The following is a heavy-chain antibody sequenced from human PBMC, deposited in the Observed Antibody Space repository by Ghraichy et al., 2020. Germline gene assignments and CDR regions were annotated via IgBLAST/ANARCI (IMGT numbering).Heavy chain of an antibody. J-gene: IGHJ4*02. CDR3: PREGPTAGSFPPFDS. V-gene: IGHV3-74*01. CDR2: INSDGSGT. D-gene: IGHD3-10*01. Sequence: AGSLRLSCAASGFTFSIYWMHWVRQAPGKGLVWVSHINSDGSGTNYADSVKGRFTISRDNAKNTLYLQMNSLRAEDTAVYYCPREGPTAGSFPPFDSWGQGTRVTVSS. CDR1: GFTFSIYW.